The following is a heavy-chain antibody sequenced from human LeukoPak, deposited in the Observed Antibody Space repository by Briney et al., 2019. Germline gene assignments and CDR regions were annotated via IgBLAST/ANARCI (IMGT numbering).Heavy chain of an antibody. V-gene: IGHV3-48*01. Sequence: HPGGSLRLSCAASGFTFSSYTMNWVRQAPGQGLEWVSFISSGSDTIYYADSVKGRFTISRDNAKNSLSLQMNSLSAEDTAVYYCAKSLDYGDQLYYYYGMDVWGQGTTVTVSS. CDR1: GFTFSSYT. D-gene: IGHD4-17*01. CDR2: ISSGSDTI. CDR3: AKSLDYGDQLYYYYGMDV. J-gene: IGHJ6*02.